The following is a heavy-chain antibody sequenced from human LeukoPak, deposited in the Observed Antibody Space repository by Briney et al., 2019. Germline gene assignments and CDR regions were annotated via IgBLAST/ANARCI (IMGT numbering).Heavy chain of an antibody. CDR3: ATQYYYGSGAGHWFDP. D-gene: IGHD3-10*01. Sequence: ASVKVSCKVSGYTLTELSMHWVRQAPGKGLEWMGGFDPEDGETIYAQKFQGRVTMTEDTSTDTAYMELSSLRSEDTAVYYRATQYYYGSGAGHWFDPWGQGTLVTVSS. J-gene: IGHJ5*02. CDR1: GYTLTELS. V-gene: IGHV1-24*01. CDR2: FDPEDGET.